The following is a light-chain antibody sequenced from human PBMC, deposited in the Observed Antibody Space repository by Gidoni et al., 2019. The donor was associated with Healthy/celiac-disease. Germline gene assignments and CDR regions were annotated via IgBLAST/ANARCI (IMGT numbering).Light chain of an antibody. J-gene: IGKJ1*01. CDR1: QSVSSY. CDR2: DAS. V-gene: IGKV3-11*01. Sequence: EIVLPQSPATLSLSPGERATLSCRASQSVSSYLAWYQQKPRQAPRLLIYDASNRSTGIPARVSGSGSGTDFTLTISSLEPEDFAVYYCQQRSNWPWTFGQGTKVEIK. CDR3: QQRSNWPWT.